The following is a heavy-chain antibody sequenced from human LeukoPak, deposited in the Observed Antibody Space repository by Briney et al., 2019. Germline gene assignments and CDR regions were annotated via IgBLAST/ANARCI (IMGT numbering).Heavy chain of an antibody. D-gene: IGHD6-13*01. CDR2: ISTYNGNT. Sequence: GASVKVSCKASGYTFTSYGISWVRQAPGQGLEWLGWISTYNGNTHYAQKLQGRVTMTTDTSTTTAYMELRSLRSDDTAVYYCARGRQQLGENDYWGQGTLVTVSS. V-gene: IGHV1-18*01. J-gene: IGHJ4*02. CDR1: GYTFTSYG. CDR3: ARGRQQLGENDY.